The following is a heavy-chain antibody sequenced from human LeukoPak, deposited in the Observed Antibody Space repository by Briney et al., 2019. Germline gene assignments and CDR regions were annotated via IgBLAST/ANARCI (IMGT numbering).Heavy chain of an antibody. J-gene: IGHJ4*02. CDR1: GFTISDYY. V-gene: IGHV3-11*03. CDR2: ISGGSNDI. D-gene: IGHD3-10*01. Sequence: GGSLRLSCAASGFTISDYYMGWLRQAPGKGLEWLSYISGGSNDINYSGSVRGRFTVSRDNTKNSLYLQMNSLRAEDPAVYYCATGSQIREADYWGQGTLVTVSS. CDR3: ATGSQIREADY.